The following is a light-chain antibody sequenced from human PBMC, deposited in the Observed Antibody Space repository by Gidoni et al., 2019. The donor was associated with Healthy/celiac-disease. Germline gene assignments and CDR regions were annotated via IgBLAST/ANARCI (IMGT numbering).Light chain of an antibody. V-gene: IGKV1-33*01. J-gene: IGKJ2*01. CDR3: QQYDNFPYT. Sequence: PSYVSASAGDRVTITCQASQDISNYLNLYQQKPGKAPELLIYDASNLERGVPSRFSGSGSGTDFTLTISSLQSEDFATYYCQQYDNFPYTFGQGTKLEIK. CDR2: DAS. CDR1: QDISNY.